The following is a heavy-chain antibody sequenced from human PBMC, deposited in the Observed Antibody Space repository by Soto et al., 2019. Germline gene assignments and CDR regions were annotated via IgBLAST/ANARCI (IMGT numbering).Heavy chain of an antibody. Sequence: GSLKRSCAASGFSVSSYAMSLVRQAPGKGLEWVSAISGSGGSTYYADSVKGRFTISRDNSKNTLYLQMNSLRAEDTAVYYCAKEIPHSYCTNGVCESGGFDYWGQGTLVTVSS. V-gene: IGHV3-23*01. CDR2: ISGSGGST. J-gene: IGHJ4*02. CDR3: AKEIPHSYCTNGVCESGGFDY. D-gene: IGHD2-8*01. CDR1: GFSVSSYA.